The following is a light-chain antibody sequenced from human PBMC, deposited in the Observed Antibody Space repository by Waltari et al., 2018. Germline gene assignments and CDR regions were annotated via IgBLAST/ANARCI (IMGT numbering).Light chain of an antibody. J-gene: IGKJ1*01. CDR1: QSVSRA. V-gene: IGKV3-20*01. CDR3: QHYVNLPVT. Sequence: SCRASQSVSRALAWYQQKPGQAPGLLIYAASTRATGVPDRFSGSGSGTDFSLTISRLDPEDFAVYYCQHYVNLPVTFGQGTKVEI. CDR2: AAS.